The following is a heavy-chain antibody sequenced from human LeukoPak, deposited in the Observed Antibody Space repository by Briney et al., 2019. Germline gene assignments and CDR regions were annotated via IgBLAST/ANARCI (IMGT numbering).Heavy chain of an antibody. CDR2: FYHGGST. Sequence: SETLSLTCTVSGYSISTGYYWDWIRQPPGKGLEWIGTFYHGGSTYYNPSLKSRVTISVDTSKNQFSLNLTSVTAADTAVYYCARAMSIAARPQTIFDYWGQGTLVTVSS. J-gene: IGHJ4*02. D-gene: IGHD6-6*01. CDR1: GYSISTGYY. CDR3: ARAMSIAARPQTIFDY. V-gene: IGHV4-38-2*02.